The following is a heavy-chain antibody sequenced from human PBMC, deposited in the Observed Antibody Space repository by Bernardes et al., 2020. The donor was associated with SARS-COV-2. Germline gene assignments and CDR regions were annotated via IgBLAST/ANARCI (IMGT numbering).Heavy chain of an antibody. Sequence: SETLSLTCTVSGGSIRSGDYYWSWIRQPPGKGLEWIGYIYYSGSTYYNPSLKSRVTISVDTSKNQFSLKLSSVTAADTAVYYCARDPHRGMFDPWGQGTPVTVSS. J-gene: IGHJ5*02. CDR3: ARDPHRGMFDP. CDR1: GGSIRSGDYY. CDR2: IYYSGST. V-gene: IGHV4-30-4*01.